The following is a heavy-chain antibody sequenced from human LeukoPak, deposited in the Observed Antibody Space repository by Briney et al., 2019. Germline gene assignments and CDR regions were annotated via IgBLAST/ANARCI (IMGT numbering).Heavy chain of an antibody. CDR1: GFSLTTNRDG. D-gene: IGHD3-22*01. CDR2: IYGDNEK. V-gene: IGHV2-5*02. Sequence: SGPTLVKPTQTLTLTCTFSGFSLTTNRDGVGWIRQPPGKGLEWLALIYGDNEKRYSPSLKTRFTITKDGSKNQVVFTMTNMDALDTATYFCAHFAYNSGWNSFDSWGQGTLVTVSS. CDR3: AHFAYNSGWNSFDS. J-gene: IGHJ5*01.